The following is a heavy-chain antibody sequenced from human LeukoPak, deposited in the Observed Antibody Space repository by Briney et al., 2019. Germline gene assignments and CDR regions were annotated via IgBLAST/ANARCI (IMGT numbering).Heavy chain of an antibody. V-gene: IGHV3-72*01. Sequence: GGSLRLSCAAPGFTFSDHYMDWVRQAPGKGLEWVGRTRNKANSYTTEYAASVKGRFTISRDDSKNSLYLQMNSLKTEDTAVYYCATSLSTVTDNWGQGTLVTVSS. CDR2: TRNKANSYTT. D-gene: IGHD4-17*01. J-gene: IGHJ4*02. CDR3: ATSLSTVTDN. CDR1: GFTFSDHY.